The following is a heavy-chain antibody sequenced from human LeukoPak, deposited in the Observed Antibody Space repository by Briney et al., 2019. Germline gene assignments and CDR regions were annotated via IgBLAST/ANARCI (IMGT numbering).Heavy chain of an antibody. CDR3: AKEDCSSTSCSPDY. CDR2: IRSDESNK. J-gene: IGHJ4*02. D-gene: IGHD2-2*01. CDR1: GFAFSTFG. V-gene: IGHV3-30*02. Sequence: GGSLRLSCAASGFAFSTFGAHWVRQAPGKGLEWVAFIRSDESNKYYADSVKGRFTISRDNSKNTLYLQMNSLRAEDTAVYYCAKEDCSSTSCSPDYWGQGTLVTVSS.